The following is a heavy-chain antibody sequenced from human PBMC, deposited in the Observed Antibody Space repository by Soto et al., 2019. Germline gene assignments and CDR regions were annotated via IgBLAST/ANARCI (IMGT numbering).Heavy chain of an antibody. D-gene: IGHD5-18*01. CDR1: GFPFTSYV. CDR2: INGGGTT. J-gene: IGHJ4*02. V-gene: IGHV3-23*01. Sequence: PGGSLRLSCEASGFPFTSYVINWVRQTPGRGLEWVSAINGGGTTYYTGSVRGRFTISRDNSKNTVFLEVGSLRAEDTAIYYCARDQIGYGRFDYWGQGTQVTVSS. CDR3: ARDQIGYGRFDY.